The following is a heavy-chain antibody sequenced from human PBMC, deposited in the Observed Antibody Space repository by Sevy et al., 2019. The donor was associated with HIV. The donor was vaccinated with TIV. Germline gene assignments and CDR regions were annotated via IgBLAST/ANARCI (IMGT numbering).Heavy chain of an antibody. D-gene: IGHD6-13*01. CDR1: GFTFDDYA. J-gene: IGHJ3*02. CDR2: ISWNSGSI. Sequence: GGSLRLSCAASGFTFDDYAMHWVRQAPGKGLEWVSGISWNSGSIGYADSVKGRSTISRDNAKNSLYMQMNSLRAEDTTLYYGAKPYLLLSSWYRTMAFDIWGQGTRFTFSS. CDR3: AKPYLLLSSWYRTMAFDI. V-gene: IGHV3-9*01.